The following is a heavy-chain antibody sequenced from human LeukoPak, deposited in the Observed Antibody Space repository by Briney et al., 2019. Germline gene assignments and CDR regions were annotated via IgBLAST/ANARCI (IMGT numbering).Heavy chain of an antibody. Sequence: GGSLRLSCAASGFTFSSYAMSWVRQAPGKGLEWVSAISGSGGSTYYADSVKGRFTISRDNSKNTLYLQMNSLRAEDTAVYYCAKDVTDYYGSGSYYNGYWGQGTLVTVSS. V-gene: IGHV3-23*01. D-gene: IGHD3-10*01. CDR1: GFTFSSYA. CDR2: ISGSGGST. J-gene: IGHJ4*02. CDR3: AKDVTDYYGSGSYYNGY.